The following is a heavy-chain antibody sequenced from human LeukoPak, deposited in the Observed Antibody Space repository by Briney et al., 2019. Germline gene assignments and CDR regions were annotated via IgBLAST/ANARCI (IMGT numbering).Heavy chain of an antibody. CDR1: GGSFSGYY. V-gene: IGHV4-34*01. CDR2: ISHSGST. Sequence: SETLSFTCAVYGGSFSGYYWSWIRQPPGKGLEWIGEISHSGSTNYNPSLKSRVTLSVDTSKNQFSLKLSSVTVADTAVYYCAAQYSGYVRLDYWGQGTLVTVSS. CDR3: AAQYSGYVRLDY. J-gene: IGHJ4*02. D-gene: IGHD5-12*01.